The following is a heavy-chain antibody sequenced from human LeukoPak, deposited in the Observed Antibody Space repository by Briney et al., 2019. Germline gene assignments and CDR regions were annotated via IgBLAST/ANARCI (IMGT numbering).Heavy chain of an antibody. CDR1: GYTFTSYY. Sequence: GASVKVSCKASGYTFTSYYMHWVRQAPGQGLEWMGIINPSGGSTSYAQKFQGRVTTTRDTSTSTVYMELSSLRSEDTAVYYCARDSPRAKDGYSIWGQGTMVTVSS. CDR2: INPSGGST. D-gene: IGHD5-24*01. J-gene: IGHJ3*02. V-gene: IGHV1-46*01. CDR3: ARDSPRAKDGYSI.